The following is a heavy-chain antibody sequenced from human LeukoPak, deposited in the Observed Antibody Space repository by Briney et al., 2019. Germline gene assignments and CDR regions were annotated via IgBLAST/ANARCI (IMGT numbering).Heavy chain of an antibody. CDR3: ASEQTTSGGRGLDY. Sequence: ETLSLTCTVSGGSITESFWTWIRQPAGKGLEWIGRIYSSGITNCSPSFKSRVTMSVDTSKNQFSLNLTSVTAADTAVYFCASEQTTSGGRGLDYWGQGALVSVSS. CDR2: IYSSGIT. V-gene: IGHV4-4*07. CDR1: GGSITESF. D-gene: IGHD1-26*01. J-gene: IGHJ4*02.